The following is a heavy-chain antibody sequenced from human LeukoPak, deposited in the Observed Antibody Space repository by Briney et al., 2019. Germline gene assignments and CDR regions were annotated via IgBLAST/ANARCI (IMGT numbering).Heavy chain of an antibody. D-gene: IGHD1-26*01. CDR2: ISGSGVGT. J-gene: IGHJ2*01. CDR3: AKRAMWDLYWYFDL. V-gene: IGHV3-23*01. CDR1: GFTFSNYA. Sequence: GGSLRLSCAASGFTFSNYAMNWVRQAPGKGLEWVSGISGSGVGTYYKDSVKGRFTISRDNSKDTLYLQMNSLRAEDTAVYYCAKRAMWDLYWYFDLWGRGTLVTVSS.